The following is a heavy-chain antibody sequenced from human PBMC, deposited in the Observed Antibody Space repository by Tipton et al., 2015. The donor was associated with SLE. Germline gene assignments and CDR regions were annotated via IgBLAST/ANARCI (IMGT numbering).Heavy chain of an antibody. Sequence: HLVQSGGGLIQSGGSLRLSCATSGFTFSSYALSWVRRAPGKGLEWVSAISGGGGSTYYADFVKGRFSISIDKSKKTLFLQMNSLRVDDTATYYCAKFEKTTDFYLDSWDQGTLVSVSS. D-gene: IGHD1/OR15-1a*01. CDR3: AKFEKTTDFYLDS. CDR2: ISGGGGST. CDR1: GFTFSSYA. V-gene: IGHV3-23*04. J-gene: IGHJ4*02.